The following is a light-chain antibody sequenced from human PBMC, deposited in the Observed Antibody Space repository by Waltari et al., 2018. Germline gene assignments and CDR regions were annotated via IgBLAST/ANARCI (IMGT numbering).Light chain of an antibody. CDR1: QGVSRF. V-gene: IGKV3-20*01. Sequence: CRACQGVSRFLAWYQQKPGQAPRLLIYGASTRATGIPDRFSGSGSGTDFSLTISRLEPEDFAVYYCQKYDRLPATFGQGTKVEIK. CDR3: QKYDRLPAT. J-gene: IGKJ1*01. CDR2: GAS.